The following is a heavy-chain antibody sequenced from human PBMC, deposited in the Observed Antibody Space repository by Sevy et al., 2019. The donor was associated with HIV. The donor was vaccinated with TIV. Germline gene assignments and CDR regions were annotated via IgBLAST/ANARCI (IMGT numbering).Heavy chain of an antibody. J-gene: IGHJ4*02. V-gene: IGHV4-59*08. CDR2: IHHNGNT. D-gene: IGHD3-16*01. Sequence: SETLSLTCTVSTGSITSYWWTWIRQPPGKGLEWIANIHHNGNTNYNPSLKSRVTISVDTSKNQFSLRLSSVTAADTAMYYCAGENAWGRDYSWGQGTRVTVSS. CDR1: TGSITSYW. CDR3: AGENAWGRDYS.